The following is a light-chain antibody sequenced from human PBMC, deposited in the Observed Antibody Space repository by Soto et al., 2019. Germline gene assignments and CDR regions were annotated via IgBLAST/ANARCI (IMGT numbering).Light chain of an antibody. V-gene: IGLV2-14*01. Sequence: QSALTQPASVSGSPGQSITISCTGTSSDVGGWHYVSWYQQHPGKVPKLLIYEVTNRPSGVSDRFSGSKSGNTASLTISGPQADDEADYYCSSYTGSSTLLFGGGTKVTVL. CDR1: SSDVGGWHY. CDR2: EVT. CDR3: SSYTGSSTLL. J-gene: IGLJ2*01.